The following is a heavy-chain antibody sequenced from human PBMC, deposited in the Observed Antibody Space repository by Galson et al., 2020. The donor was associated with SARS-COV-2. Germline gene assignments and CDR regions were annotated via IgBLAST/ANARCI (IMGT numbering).Heavy chain of an antibody. J-gene: IGHJ4*02. V-gene: IGHV2-5*01. CDR1: GFSLSTSGVG. D-gene: IGHD3-3*01. CDR2: IYWNDDK. Sequence: SGPTLVKPTQTLTLTCTFSGFSLSTSGVGVGWIRQPPGKALEWLALIYWNDDKRYSPSLKSRLTITKDTSNNQVVLTMTNMDPVDTATYYCAHSPGTGDRFLGWLLIMPQFDYWGQGTLVTVSS. CDR3: AHSPGTGDRFLGWLLIMPQFDY.